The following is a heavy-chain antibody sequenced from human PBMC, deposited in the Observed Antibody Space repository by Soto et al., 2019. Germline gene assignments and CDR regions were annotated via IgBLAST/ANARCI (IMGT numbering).Heavy chain of an antibody. V-gene: IGHV3-20*04. Sequence: GGSLRLSCAASGFTFDDYAMHWVRQLPGKGLEWVSGINWNGDNTGYADSVKGRFTISRDTAKNSLYLQMNSLRAEDTALYYCAKDVTGYYDFWSGPEGDYGMDVWGQGTTVTVSS. CDR3: AKDVTGYYDFWSGPEGDYGMDV. CDR1: GFTFDDYA. J-gene: IGHJ6*02. D-gene: IGHD3-3*01. CDR2: INWNGDNT.